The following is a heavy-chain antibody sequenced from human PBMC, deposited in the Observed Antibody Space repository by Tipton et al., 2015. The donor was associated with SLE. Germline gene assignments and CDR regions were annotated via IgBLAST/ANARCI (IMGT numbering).Heavy chain of an antibody. CDR3: AMLYFDILTGYYYGMDV. D-gene: IGHD3-9*01. CDR2: IRYDGSNK. J-gene: IGHJ6*02. Sequence: SLRLSCAASGFTFTHYGMHWVRQAPGKGLEWVAFIRYDGSNKYYADSLKGRFTISRDNSKNTLYLQMNSLRPEDTAVYYCAMLYFDILTGYYYGMDVWGQGTTVTVSS. CDR1: GFTFTHYG. V-gene: IGHV3-30*02.